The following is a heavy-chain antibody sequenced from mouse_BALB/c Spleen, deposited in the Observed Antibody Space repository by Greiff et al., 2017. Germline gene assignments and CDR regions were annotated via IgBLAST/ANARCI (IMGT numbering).Heavy chain of an antibody. D-gene: IGHD1-1*02. J-gene: IGHJ4*01. CDR2: IYPGNVNT. V-gene: IGHV1S56*01. CDR1: GYTFTSYY. Sequence: QVQLQQSGPELVKPGASVRISCKASGYTFTSYYIHWVKQRPGQGLEWIGWIYPGNVNTKYNEKFKGKATLTADKSSGTAYMQLSSLTSEDSAVYFCARGYTIYYAMDYWGQGTSVTVSS. CDR3: ARGYTIYYAMDY.